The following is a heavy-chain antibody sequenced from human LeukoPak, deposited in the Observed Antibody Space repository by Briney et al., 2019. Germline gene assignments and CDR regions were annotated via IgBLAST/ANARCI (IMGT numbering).Heavy chain of an antibody. D-gene: IGHD1-26*01. Sequence: GESLKISCQSSGYNFTPYWIVWVRQMPGKGLEWMGITFAGYSYTIYSPSFQGQVTISVDRSISTAYLQWSSLKASDTAMYYCAKMADSGSYGGLNWFDPWGQGTLVTVSS. CDR2: TFAGYSYT. V-gene: IGHV5-51*01. CDR3: AKMADSGSYGGLNWFDP. CDR1: GYNFTPYW. J-gene: IGHJ5*02.